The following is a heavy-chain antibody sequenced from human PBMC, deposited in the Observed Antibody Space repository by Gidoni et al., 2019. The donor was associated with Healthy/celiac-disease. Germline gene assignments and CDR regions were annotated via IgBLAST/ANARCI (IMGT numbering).Heavy chain of an antibody. Sequence: QVQLVESGGGVVQPGRSRRLSCAASGFTFNSYGMPWVRQAPGKGLEWVAVIWFDGSNKYYADSVKGRFTISRDNSKNTLYLQMNSLRAEDTAVYYCARDLFQWYSNSPGYWGQGTLVTVSS. CDR2: IWFDGSNK. CDR3: ARDLFQWYSNSPGY. V-gene: IGHV3-33*01. CDR1: GFTFNSYG. J-gene: IGHJ4*02. D-gene: IGHD6-6*01.